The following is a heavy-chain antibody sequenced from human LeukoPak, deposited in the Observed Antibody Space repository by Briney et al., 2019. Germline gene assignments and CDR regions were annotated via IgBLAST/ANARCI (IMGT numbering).Heavy chain of an antibody. CDR3: AMTCGGDCYEAFDI. J-gene: IGHJ3*02. D-gene: IGHD2-21*02. V-gene: IGHV4-34*01. CDR2: INHSGST. CDR1: GGSFSGYY. Sequence: PSETLSLTGAVYGGSFSGYYWSWIRQRPGKGLEWIGEINHSGSTNYNPSLKSRVTISVDTSKNQFSLKLSSVTAADTAVYYSAMTCGGDCYEAFDIWGQGTMVTVSS.